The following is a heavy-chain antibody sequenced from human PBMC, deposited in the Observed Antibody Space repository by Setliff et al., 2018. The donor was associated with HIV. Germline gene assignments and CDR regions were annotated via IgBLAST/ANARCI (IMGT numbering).Heavy chain of an antibody. J-gene: IGHJ4*02. CDR2: IYYSGST. D-gene: IGHD6-13*01. Sequence: SETLSLTCTVSGGSISSGFYYWNWIRQHPGKGLEWIGYIYYSGSTYYNPSLKSRVTISVGASKNYFSLRLTSVSAADTAVYYCASSYSSSWSYFDYWGQGTLVTVSS. V-gene: IGHV4-31*03. CDR3: ASSYSSSWSYFDY. CDR1: GGSISSGFYY.